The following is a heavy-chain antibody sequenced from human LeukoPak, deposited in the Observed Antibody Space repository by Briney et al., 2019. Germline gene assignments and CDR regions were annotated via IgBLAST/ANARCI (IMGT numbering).Heavy chain of an antibody. J-gene: IGHJ3*02. CDR2: ISPSGRNT. CDR1: GFTFSSYG. D-gene: IGHD3-3*01. CDR3: ARDFSGVYGAYYDFWSGYYHPDAFDI. V-gene: IGHV3-23*01. Sequence: PGGSLRLSCAASGFTFSSYGMSWVRQAPGKGLEWVSAISPSGRNTYYADSVKGRFIISRDNSKNMLYLQMNSLRAEDTAVYYCARDFSGVYGAYYDFWSGYYHPDAFDIWGQGTMVTVSS.